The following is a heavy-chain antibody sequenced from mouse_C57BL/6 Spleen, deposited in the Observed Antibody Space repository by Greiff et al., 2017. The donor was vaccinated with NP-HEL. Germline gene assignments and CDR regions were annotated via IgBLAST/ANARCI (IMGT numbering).Heavy chain of an antibody. V-gene: IGHV7-4*01. CDR2: IRNKANGYTT. CDR1: GFTFTDYY. D-gene: IGHD2-4*01. Sequence: EVQLVESGGGLVQPGASLRLSCAASGFTFTDYYMSWVRQPPGKAPEWLALIRNKANGYTTEYTASVKGRFTISRDNSQNILYLQMNTLRAEDSATYYCVKGTIYYDYDGYAMDYWGQGTSVTVSS. CDR3: VKGTIYYDYDGYAMDY. J-gene: IGHJ4*01.